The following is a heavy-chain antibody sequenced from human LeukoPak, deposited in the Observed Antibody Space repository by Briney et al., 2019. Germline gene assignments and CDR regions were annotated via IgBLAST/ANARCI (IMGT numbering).Heavy chain of an antibody. Sequence: GGSLRLSCVASGFTFSSRDWMTWVRQAPGKGLEWVANIKQDGSEKNYVDSVKGRFSISRDNAKNSLYLQMNSLRAEDTAVYYCARDFERNFDWLLYTHAFVIWGQGTMVTVSS. CDR1: GFTFSSRDW. J-gene: IGHJ3*02. D-gene: IGHD3-9*01. CDR3: ARDFERNFDWLLYTHAFVI. CDR2: IKQDGSEK. V-gene: IGHV3-7*01.